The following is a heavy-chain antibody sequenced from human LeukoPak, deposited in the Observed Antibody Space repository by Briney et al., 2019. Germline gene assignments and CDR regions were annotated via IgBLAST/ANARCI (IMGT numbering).Heavy chain of an antibody. CDR3: AKLVDIEDAFGI. D-gene: IGHD5-12*01. CDR1: GFTFTSHG. Sequence: PGGSLRLSCEASGFTFTSHGFHWVRQAPGKGLEWVAVIWYDGSNKYYADSVKGRFTISRDNSKNTLYLQMNSLRAEDTAVYYCAKLVDIEDAFGIWGQGTMVTVSS. J-gene: IGHJ3*02. V-gene: IGHV3-33*06. CDR2: IWYDGSNK.